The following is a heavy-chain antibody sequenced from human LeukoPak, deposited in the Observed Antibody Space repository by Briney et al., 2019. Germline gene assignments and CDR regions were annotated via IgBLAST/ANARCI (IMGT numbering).Heavy chain of an antibody. CDR1: GFTFSSYW. J-gene: IGHJ4*02. Sequence: GGSLRLSCAASGFTFSSYWMHWVRQAPGKGLVWVSRINSDGSSTSYADSVKGRFTISRDNSKNTLDLQMNSLRVEDTAVYFCAKDKDTPATAQPQRGYFESWGQGTLVTVSS. CDR2: INSDGSST. D-gene: IGHD2-15*01. V-gene: IGHV3-74*01. CDR3: AKDKDTPATAQPQRGYFES.